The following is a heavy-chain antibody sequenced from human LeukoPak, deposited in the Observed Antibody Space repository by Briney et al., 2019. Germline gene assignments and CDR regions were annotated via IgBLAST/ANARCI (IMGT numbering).Heavy chain of an antibody. J-gene: IGHJ2*01. CDR2: ISGSSTI. CDR1: GFTFSSYS. D-gene: IGHD3-16*01. Sequence: GGSLRLSCAASGFTFSSYSMNWVRQAPGKGLEWVSYISGSSTIYYADSVKGRFTISRDNAKNSLYLQMNSLRAEDTAVYYCARAYVPRMRWYFDLWGRGTLVTVSS. CDR3: ARAYVPRMRWYFDL. V-gene: IGHV3-48*01.